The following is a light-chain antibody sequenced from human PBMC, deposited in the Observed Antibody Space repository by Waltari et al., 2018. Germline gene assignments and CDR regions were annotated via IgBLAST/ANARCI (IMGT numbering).Light chain of an antibody. CDR3: QQVNSYPIT. Sequence: DIQLTQSPSFLSASVGDRVTITCRASQDISNFLAWYPQKPGKAPKLLIYEAATLQSGVPSRFSGSGSRTEFTLTISSLQPEDFATYYCQQVNSYPITFGGGTKVEI. CDR1: QDISNF. V-gene: IGKV1-9*01. CDR2: EAA. J-gene: IGKJ4*01.